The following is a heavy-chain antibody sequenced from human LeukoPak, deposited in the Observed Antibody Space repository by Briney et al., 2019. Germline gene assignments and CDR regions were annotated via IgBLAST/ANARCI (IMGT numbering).Heavy chain of an antibody. D-gene: IGHD3-10*01. CDR2: IYYSGST. J-gene: IGHJ4*02. CDR3: ARLRLWFGELAAAFDY. CDR1: GGSVSSGSNY. Sequence: SETLSLTCSVSGGSVSSGSNYWSWIRQPPGQGLEWIGYIYYSGSTNYNPSLKSRVTISVDTSKNQFSLKLSSVTAADTAVYYCARLRLWFGELAAAFDYWGQGTLVTVSS. V-gene: IGHV4-61*01.